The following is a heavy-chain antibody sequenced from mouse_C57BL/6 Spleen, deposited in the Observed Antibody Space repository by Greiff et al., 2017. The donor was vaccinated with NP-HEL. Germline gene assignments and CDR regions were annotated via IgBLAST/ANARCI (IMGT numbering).Heavy chain of an antibody. CDR2: IDPSDSDT. CDR3: AGDYYCTRCCDV. V-gene: IGHV1-52*01. J-gene: IGHJ1*03. CDR1: GYTFTSYW. Sequence: QVQLQQPGAELVRPGSSVKLSCKASGYTFTSYWMHWVKQRPIQGLEWIGNIDPSDSDTNYNQKFKDKATLTVDKSSSTAYMQLSSLTTEDSAVYDGAGDYYCTRCCDVWGTGTTVTVSS. D-gene: IGHD1-1*01.